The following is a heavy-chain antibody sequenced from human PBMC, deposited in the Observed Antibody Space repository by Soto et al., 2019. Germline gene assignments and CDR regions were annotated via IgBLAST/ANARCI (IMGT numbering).Heavy chain of an antibody. CDR1: GGSFSGYY. CDR3: ASHCSSTSCYAGWFDP. Sequence: QVQLQQWGAGLLKPSETLSLTCAVYGGSFSGYYWSWIRQPPGKGLEWIGEINHSGSTNYNPSLKRRVTISVDTSKNRFSLKLSSVTAADTAVYYCASHCSSTSCYAGWFDPWGQGTLVTVSS. V-gene: IGHV4-34*01. CDR2: INHSGST. D-gene: IGHD2-2*01. J-gene: IGHJ5*02.